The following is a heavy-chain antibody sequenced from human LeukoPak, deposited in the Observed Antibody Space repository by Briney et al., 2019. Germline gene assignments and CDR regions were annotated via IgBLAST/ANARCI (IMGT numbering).Heavy chain of an antibody. CDR3: ARSETSYYYDSSVYFYYYYGMDV. J-gene: IGHJ6*02. CDR2: IKQDGSEK. Sequence: GGSLRLSCAASGFTFSNYWMTWVRQAPGKGLEWVANIKQDGSEKYYVDSVKGRFTISRDNAKDSLYLQMNSLRAEDTAVYYCARSETSYYYDSSVYFYYYYGMDVWGQGTTVTVSS. D-gene: IGHD3-22*01. CDR1: GFTFSNYW. V-gene: IGHV3-7*01.